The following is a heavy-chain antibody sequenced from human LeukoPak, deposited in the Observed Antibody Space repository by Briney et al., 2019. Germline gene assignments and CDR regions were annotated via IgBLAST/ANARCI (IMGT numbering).Heavy chain of an antibody. CDR1: GGSISSSSYY. V-gene: IGHV4-39*07. CDR3: ARVRVGATKFFDY. Sequence: SETLSLTCTVSGGSISSSSYYWVWIRQPPGKGLEWMGSIFYSGSTYYNPSLKSRVTISVDTSKNQFSVKLLSVTAADTAVYYCARVRVGATKFFDYWGQGTLVTVSS. D-gene: IGHD1-26*01. CDR2: IFYSGST. J-gene: IGHJ4*02.